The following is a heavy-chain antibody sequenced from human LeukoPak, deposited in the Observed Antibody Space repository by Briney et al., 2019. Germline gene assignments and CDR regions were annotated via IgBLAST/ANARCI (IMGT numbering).Heavy chain of an antibody. CDR1: GFTFSSYG. CDR3: AKGYSRETTLDY. D-gene: IGHD1-14*01. Sequence: GGSLRLSCAASGFTFSSYGMHWVRQAPGKGLEWVAVISYDGSNKYYADSVKGRFTISRDNSKNTLYLQMNSLRAEDTAVYYCAKGYSRETTLDYWGQGTLVTVSS. V-gene: IGHV3-30*18. J-gene: IGHJ4*02. CDR2: ISYDGSNK.